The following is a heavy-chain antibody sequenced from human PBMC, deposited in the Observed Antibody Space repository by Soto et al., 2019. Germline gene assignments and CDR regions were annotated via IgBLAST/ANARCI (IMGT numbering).Heavy chain of an antibody. D-gene: IGHD2-15*01. J-gene: IGHJ4*02. CDR2: ISYDGTSK. V-gene: IGHV3-30-3*01. Sequence: QVQLVESGGGVVQPGRSLRLSCTASGFTFSSFAMHWVRQAPGKGLEGVAVISYDGTSKYFADSVKGLFTISRDNSRNPLYLLMNSLRAEDTAVYFGARELCSGGSCYSGYWGQGTLVTVSS. CDR1: GFTFSSFA. CDR3: ARELCSGGSCYSGY.